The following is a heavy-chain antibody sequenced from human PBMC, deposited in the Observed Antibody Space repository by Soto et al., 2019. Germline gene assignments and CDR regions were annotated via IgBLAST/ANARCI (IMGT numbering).Heavy chain of an antibody. CDR2: IYPGDSNT. J-gene: IGHJ4*02. CDR1: GYSFRSYW. V-gene: IGHV5-51*01. Sequence: EVQLVQPGAEVKKPGESLKISCKTSGYSFRSYWIGWVRQMPGKGLEWMAIIYPGDSNTRYSPSFQGQVTISADKSISTAFLQWSSLKAAGSAFYYCAGHFHSDSVHITPFSPDYWGEGTLFTVCS. CDR3: AGHFHSDSVHITPFSPDY. D-gene: IGHD4-4*01.